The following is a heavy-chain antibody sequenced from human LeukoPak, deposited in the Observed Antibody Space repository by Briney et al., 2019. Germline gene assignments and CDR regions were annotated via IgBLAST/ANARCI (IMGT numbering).Heavy chain of an antibody. V-gene: IGHV4-34*01. CDR2: INHSGST. D-gene: IGHD2-2*01. CDR1: GGSFSGYY. CDR3: ARYCSSTSCILRGFDY. J-gene: IGHJ4*02. Sequence: SETLSLTCAVYGGSFSGYYWSWIRQPPGKGLEWIGEINHSGSTNYNPSLKSRVTISVDTSKNQFSLKLSSVTAADTAVYYCARYCSSTSCILRGFDYWGQGTLVTVSS.